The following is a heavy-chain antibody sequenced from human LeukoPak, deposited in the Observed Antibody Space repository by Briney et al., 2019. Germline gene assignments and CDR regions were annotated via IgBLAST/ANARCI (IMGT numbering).Heavy chain of an antibody. Sequence: PGGSLRLSCAASGFTVSSNYMSWVRQAPGKGLEWVSVIYSGGSTNYADSVKGRFTISRDNSKNMMYLQMNSLRAEDTAVYYCARDSSGWSKNYWGQGTLVIVSS. CDR3: ARDSSGWSKNY. V-gene: IGHV3-53*01. D-gene: IGHD6-19*01. J-gene: IGHJ4*02. CDR1: GFTVSSNY. CDR2: IYSGGST.